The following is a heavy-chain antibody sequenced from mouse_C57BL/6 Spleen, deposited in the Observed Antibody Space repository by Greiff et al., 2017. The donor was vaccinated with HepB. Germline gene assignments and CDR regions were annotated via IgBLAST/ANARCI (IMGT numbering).Heavy chain of an antibody. V-gene: IGHV1-81*01. CDR1: GYTFTSYG. Sequence: VKLQQSGAELARPGASVKLSCKASGYTFTSYGISWVKQRTGQGLEWIGEIYPRSGNTYYNEKFKGKATLTADKSSSTAYMELRSLTSEDSAVYFCARAEVLGAMDYWGQGTSVTVSS. CDR2: IYPRSGNT. D-gene: IGHD2-14*01. CDR3: ARAEVLGAMDY. J-gene: IGHJ4*01.